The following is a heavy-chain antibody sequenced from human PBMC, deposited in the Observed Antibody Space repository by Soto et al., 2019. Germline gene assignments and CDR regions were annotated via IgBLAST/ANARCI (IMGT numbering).Heavy chain of an antibody. CDR1: GGSLSSSSW. CDR3: VHHGGVPYYHDF. CDR2: IFYSGST. V-gene: IGHV4-4*02. Sequence: SETLSLTCAVSGGSLSSSSWWSWVRQPPGKTLEWLGEIFYSGSTKYNPSLNSRVTISADQSKNDFSLRLSSVTAADSAVYYCVHHGGVPYYHDFWGQGMLVAVSS. J-gene: IGHJ4*02. D-gene: IGHD2-8*01.